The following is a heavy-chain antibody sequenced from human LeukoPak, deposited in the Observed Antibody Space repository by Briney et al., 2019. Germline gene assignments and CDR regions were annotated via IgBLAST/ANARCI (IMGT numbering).Heavy chain of an antibody. CDR2: ISYDGSNK. V-gene: IGHV3-30*18. CDR1: GFTFSSYG. D-gene: IGHD2-2*01. CDR3: AKDLVPAALFGMDV. Sequence: PGGSLRLSCAASGFTFSSYGMHWVRQAPGKGLEWVAVISYDGSNKYYADSVKGRFTISRDNSKNTLYLQMNSLRAEDTAVYYCAKDLVPAALFGMDVWGQGTTVTVSS. J-gene: IGHJ6*02.